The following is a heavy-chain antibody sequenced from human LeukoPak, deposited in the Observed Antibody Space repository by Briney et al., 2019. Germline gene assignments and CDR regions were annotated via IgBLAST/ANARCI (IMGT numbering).Heavy chain of an antibody. J-gene: IGHJ4*02. D-gene: IGHD3-3*01. Sequence: SETLSLTCTVSGGSISSGGYYWSWIRQHPGKGLEWIGYIYYSGSTYYNPSLKSRVTISVDTSKNQFSLKLSSVTAADTAVYYCARETTIFGVVTIDYWGQGTLVTVSS. CDR1: GGSISSGGYY. CDR2: IYYSGST. V-gene: IGHV4-31*03. CDR3: ARETTIFGVVTIDY.